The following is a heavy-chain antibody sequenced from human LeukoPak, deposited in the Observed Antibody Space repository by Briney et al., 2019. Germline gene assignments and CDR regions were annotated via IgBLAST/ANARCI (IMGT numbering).Heavy chain of an antibody. CDR1: GFTFSSYT. CDR3: ARDLDY. CDR2: MSRDGRST. J-gene: IGHJ4*02. Sequence: GGSLRLSCSVSGFTFSSYTMHWVRQAPGKGLEYVSAMSRDGRSTYYADSVKGRFTISRDNSKNTLYLQMNSLRAEDTAVYYCARDLDYWGQGTLVTVSS. V-gene: IGHV3-64*04.